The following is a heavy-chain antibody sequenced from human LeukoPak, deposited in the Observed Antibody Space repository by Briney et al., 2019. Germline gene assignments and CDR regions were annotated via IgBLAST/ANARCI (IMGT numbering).Heavy chain of an antibody. CDR3: TRGSWRLVRGAASFES. D-gene: IGHD3-10*01. J-gene: IGHJ4*02. V-gene: IGHV3-30-3*01. CDR1: GFTFSSYA. CDR2: ISYDGSNK. Sequence: PGRSLRLSCAASGFTFSSYAMHWVRQAAGKGLEWVAAISYDGSNKYYADSVKGRFTISRDNSKNTLYLQMNSLRAEDTAVYYCTRGSWRLVRGAASFESWGQGTLVTVSS.